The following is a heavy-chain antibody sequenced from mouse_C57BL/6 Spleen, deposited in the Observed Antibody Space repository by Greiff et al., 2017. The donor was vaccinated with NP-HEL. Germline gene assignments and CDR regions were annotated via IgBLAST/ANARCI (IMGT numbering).Heavy chain of an antibody. V-gene: IGHV1-69*01. J-gene: IGHJ2*01. CDR3: ARWDYDLLGDY. D-gene: IGHD2-4*01. CDR1: GYTFTSYW. CDR2: IDPSDSYT. Sequence: QVQLQQPGAELVMPGASVKLSCKASGYTFTSYWMHWVKQRPGQGLEWIGEIDPSDSYTNYNQKFKGKSTLTVDKSSSTAYMQLSSLTYEDSAVYYCARWDYDLLGDYWGQGTTLTVSS.